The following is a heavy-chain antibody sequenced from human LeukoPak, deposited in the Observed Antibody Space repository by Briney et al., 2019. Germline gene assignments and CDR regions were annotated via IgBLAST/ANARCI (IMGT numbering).Heavy chain of an antibody. V-gene: IGHV3-48*03. CDR2: ISNFGSTI. J-gene: IGHJ4*02. CDR1: GFTFINYE. CDR3: ARKSIAAAGVDF. D-gene: IGHD6-13*01. Sequence: GSLRLSCAASGFTFINYEMNWVRQAPGKGLEWVSYISNFGSTIYYADSVKGRFTISRDNAKNSLYLQMNSLRAEDTAVYYRARKSIAAAGVDFWGQGTLLTVSS.